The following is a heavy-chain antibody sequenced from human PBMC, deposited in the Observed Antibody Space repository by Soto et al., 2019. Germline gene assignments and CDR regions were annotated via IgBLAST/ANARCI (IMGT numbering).Heavy chain of an antibody. CDR1: GFTFSSYA. CDR2: ISYDGSNK. V-gene: IGHV3-30-3*01. Sequence: GGSLRLSCAASGFTFSSYAMHWVRQAPGKGLEWVAVISYDGSNKYYADSVKGRFTISRDNSKNTLYLQMNSLRAEDTAVYYCARKDAATMGMDYWGQGTLVTVSS. D-gene: IGHD5-12*01. J-gene: IGHJ4*02. CDR3: ARKDAATMGMDY.